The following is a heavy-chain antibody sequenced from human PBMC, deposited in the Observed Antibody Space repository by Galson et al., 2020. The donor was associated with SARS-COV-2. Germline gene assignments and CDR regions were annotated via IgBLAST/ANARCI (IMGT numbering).Heavy chain of an antibody. J-gene: IGHJ4*02. CDR2: IYYSGST. CDR1: GGSISSGGYY. CDR3: ARAWIQLWLHVDY. V-gene: IGHV4-31*03. Sequence: SETLSLTCTVSGGSISSGGYYWSWIRQHPGKGLEWIGYIYYSGSTYYNPSLKSRVTISVDTSKNQFSLKLSSVTAADTAVYYCARAWIQLWLHVDYWGQGTLVTVSS. D-gene: IGHD5-18*01.